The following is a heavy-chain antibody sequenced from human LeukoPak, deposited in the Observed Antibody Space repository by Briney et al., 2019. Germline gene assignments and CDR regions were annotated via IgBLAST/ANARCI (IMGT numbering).Heavy chain of an antibody. D-gene: IGHD2-2*02. CDR1: GYTFTSYA. CDR3: ARESALLGDCFDY. CDR2: INAGNGNT. J-gene: IGHJ4*02. V-gene: IGHV1-3*01. Sequence: ASVKVSCKASGYTFTSYAMHWVRQAPGQRLEWMGWINAGNGNTKYSQKFQGRVTITRDTSASTAYMELSSLRSEDTAVYYCARESALLGDCFDYWGQGTLVTVSS.